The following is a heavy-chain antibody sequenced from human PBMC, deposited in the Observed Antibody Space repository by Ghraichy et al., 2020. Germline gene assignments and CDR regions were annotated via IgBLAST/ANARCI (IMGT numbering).Heavy chain of an antibody. CDR3: ARGGIVDLYYYYYGMDV. Sequence: ASVKVSCKASGYTFTSYDINWVRQATGQGLEWMGWMNPNSGNTGYAQKFQGRVTMTRNTSISTAYMELSSLRSEDTAVYYCARGGIVDLYYYYYGMDVWGQGTTVTVSS. V-gene: IGHV1-8*01. CDR1: GYTFTSYD. D-gene: IGHD3-16*02. CDR2: MNPNSGNT. J-gene: IGHJ6*02.